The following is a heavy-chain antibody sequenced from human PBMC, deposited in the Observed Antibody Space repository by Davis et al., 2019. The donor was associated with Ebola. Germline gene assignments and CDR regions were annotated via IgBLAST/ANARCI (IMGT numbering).Heavy chain of an antibody. CDR1: GYTFTSYA. Sequence: ASVKVSCKASGYTFTSYAMHWVRQAPGQRLEWMGWINAGNGNTKYSQKFQGSVTITRDTSASTAYMELSSLRSEDTAVYYCARGTGSSWFDTWGQGTLVAVSS. CDR3: ARGTGSSWFDT. V-gene: IGHV1-3*01. D-gene: IGHD6-13*01. J-gene: IGHJ5*02. CDR2: INAGNGNT.